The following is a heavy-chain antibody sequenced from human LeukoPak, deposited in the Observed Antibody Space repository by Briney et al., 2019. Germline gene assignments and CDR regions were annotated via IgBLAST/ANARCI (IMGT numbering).Heavy chain of an antibody. V-gene: IGHV1-2*02. CDR1: GYTFTGYY. D-gene: IGHD1-14*01. CDR3: ARPHPGSDAFDI. J-gene: IGHJ3*02. CDR2: INPNSGGT. Sequence: ASVKVSCKSSGYTFTGYYMHWVRQAPGQGLEWMGWINPNSGGTNYAQKFQGRVTMTRDTSISTAYMELSRLRSDDTAVYYCARPHPGSDAFDIWGQGTMVTVSS.